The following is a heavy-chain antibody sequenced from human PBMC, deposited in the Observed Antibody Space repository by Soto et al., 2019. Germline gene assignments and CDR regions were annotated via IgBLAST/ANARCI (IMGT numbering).Heavy chain of an antibody. CDR3: AKDIVVVVAAISYYYDGMDV. D-gene: IGHD2-15*01. Sequence: GGSLRLSCAASGFTFSSYGMHWVRQAPGKGLEWVAVISYDGSNKYYADSVKGRFTISRDNSKNTLYLQMNSLRAEDTAVYYCAKDIVVVVAAISYYYDGMDVWGQGTTVTVSS. V-gene: IGHV3-30*18. CDR2: ISYDGSNK. J-gene: IGHJ6*02. CDR1: GFTFSSYG.